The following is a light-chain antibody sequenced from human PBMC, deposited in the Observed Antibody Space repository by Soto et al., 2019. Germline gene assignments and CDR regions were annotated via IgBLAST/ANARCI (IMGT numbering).Light chain of an antibody. CDR2: DSS. V-gene: IGKV3-15*01. CDR1: QSIGYS. J-gene: IGKJ1*01. CDR3: QQYSKWPRT. Sequence: DIVMTQSPVSLSVSPGERTTLSCRASQSIGYSLAWYQQKPGQAPRLLLYDSSTRPSGIPGRFSGSGSGTEFTLTINILQSEDLAVYFCQQYSKWPRTFGQGPKVEIK.